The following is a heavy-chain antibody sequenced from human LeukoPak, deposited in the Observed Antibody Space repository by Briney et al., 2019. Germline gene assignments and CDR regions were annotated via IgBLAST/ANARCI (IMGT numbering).Heavy chain of an antibody. J-gene: IGHJ4*02. CDR3: ARGHQGGWGNFDY. V-gene: IGHV4-59*12. CDR1: GGSISSYY. Sequence: PSETLSLTCTVSGGSISSYYWSWIRQPPGKGLEWIGYIYYSGSTNYNPSLKSRVTISVDTSKNQFSLKLSSVTAADTAVYYCARGHQGGWGNFDYWGQGTLVTVSS. CDR2: IYYSGST. D-gene: IGHD3-10*01.